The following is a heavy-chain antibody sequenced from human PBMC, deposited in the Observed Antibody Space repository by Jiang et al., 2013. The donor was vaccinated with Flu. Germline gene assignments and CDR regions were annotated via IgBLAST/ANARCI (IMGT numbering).Heavy chain of an antibody. J-gene: IGHJ4*02. CDR1: YTFTDYY. Sequence: YTFTDYYIHWVRQAPGQGLEWMGRINPDSGGRNYAQNFQGRVTVTRDTSITTAYMELSRLTSDDTAVYYCARGEGEAWWGQGTLVTVSS. CDR3: ARGEGEAW. D-gene: IGHD3-16*01. V-gene: IGHV1-2*06. CDR2: INPDSGGR.